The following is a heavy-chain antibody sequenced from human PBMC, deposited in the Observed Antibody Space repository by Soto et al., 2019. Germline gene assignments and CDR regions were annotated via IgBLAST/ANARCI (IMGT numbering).Heavy chain of an antibody. J-gene: IGHJ6*02. CDR2: IDPSDSYT. D-gene: IGHD3-22*01. Sequence: GESLKISCKGSGYSFTSYWISWVRQMPGKGLEWMGRIDPSDSYTNYSPSFQGHVTISADKSISTAYLQWSSLKASDTAMYYCARLGYDSRGYYYYYGMDVWGQGTTVTVSS. V-gene: IGHV5-10-1*01. CDR1: GYSFTSYW. CDR3: ARLGYDSRGYYYYYGMDV.